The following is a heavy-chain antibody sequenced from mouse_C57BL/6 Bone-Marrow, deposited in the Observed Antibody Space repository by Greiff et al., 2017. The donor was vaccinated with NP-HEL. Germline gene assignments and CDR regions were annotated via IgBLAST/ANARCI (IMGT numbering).Heavy chain of an antibody. CDR3: ARHSGPYYAMDY. V-gene: IGHV5-6*01. CDR2: ISSGGSYT. CDR1: GFTFSSYG. Sequence: EVKLVESGGDLVKPGGSLKLSCAASGFTFSSYGMSWVRQTPDKRLEWVATISSGGSYTYYPDSVKGRFTISRDTAKNTLYLQMSSLKSEDTAMYYCARHSGPYYAMDYWGQGTSVTVSS. J-gene: IGHJ4*01.